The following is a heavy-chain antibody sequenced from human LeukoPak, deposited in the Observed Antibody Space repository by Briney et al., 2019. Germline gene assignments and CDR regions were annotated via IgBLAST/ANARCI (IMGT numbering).Heavy chain of an antibody. D-gene: IGHD6-19*01. V-gene: IGHV3-7*01. CDR3: ARVQGSSGPGIFEY. CDR1: GFTFSSYG. J-gene: IGHJ4*02. Sequence: GGSLRLSCAASGFTFSSYGMHWVRQAPGKGLEWVANINQDGSEKYYVDSAKGRFTISRDNARSSLYLQMNSLRVEDTAVYYCARVQGSSGPGIFEYWGQGTLVPVSS. CDR2: INQDGSEK.